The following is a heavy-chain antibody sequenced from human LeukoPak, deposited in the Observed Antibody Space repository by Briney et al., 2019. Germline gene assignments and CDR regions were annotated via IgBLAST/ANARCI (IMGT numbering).Heavy chain of an antibody. D-gene: IGHD3-10*01. CDR1: GFTFSSYG. CDR2: ISYDGSNK. Sequence: PGGSLRLSCAASGFTFSSYGMHWVRQAPGKGLEWVAVISYDGSNKYYADSVKGRFTISRDNSKNTLYLQMNSLRAEDTAVYYCAKDYGSGSDGYYYYYGMGVWGQGTTVTVSS. CDR3: AKDYGSGSDGYYYYYGMGV. J-gene: IGHJ6*02. V-gene: IGHV3-30*18.